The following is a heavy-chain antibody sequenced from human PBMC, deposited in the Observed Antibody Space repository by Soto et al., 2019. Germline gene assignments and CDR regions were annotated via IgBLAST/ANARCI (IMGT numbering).Heavy chain of an antibody. D-gene: IGHD6-13*01. CDR3: AIVEHQLSDY. CDR1: GGTFSSYA. J-gene: IGHJ4*02. CDR2: IIPIFGTA. V-gene: IGHV1-69*14. Sequence: QVQLVQSGAEVKKPGTSVKVSCKASGGTFSSYAISWVRQAPGQGLEWMGGIIPIFGTANYAQKFQGRVTMTVDKSTSTAYMELASLSSEYTAVYDCAIVEHQLSDYWCQGTLVTVSS.